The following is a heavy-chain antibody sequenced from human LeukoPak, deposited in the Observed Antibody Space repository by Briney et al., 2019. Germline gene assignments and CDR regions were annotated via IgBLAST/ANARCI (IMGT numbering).Heavy chain of an antibody. Sequence: ASVKVSCKASGGTFSSYAISWVRQAPGQGLEWMGWISAHNGNTNYAQKLQGRVTMTTDTSTSTAYMELRSLRSDDTAVYYCARVYSTYYDFWSGYYYYFDYWGQGTLVTVSS. CDR1: GGTFSSYA. V-gene: IGHV1-18*01. J-gene: IGHJ4*02. CDR3: ARVYSTYYDFWSGYYYYFDY. CDR2: ISAHNGNT. D-gene: IGHD3-3*01.